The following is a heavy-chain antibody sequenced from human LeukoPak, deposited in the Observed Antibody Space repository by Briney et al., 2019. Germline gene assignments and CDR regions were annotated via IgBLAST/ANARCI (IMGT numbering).Heavy chain of an antibody. CDR1: GGSTSSSSYY. V-gene: IGHV4-39*01. CDR3: ARWVTTTTTGAFDM. J-gene: IGHJ3*02. CDR2: MHYSGVTYT. D-gene: IGHD1-1*01. Sequence: SETLSLTCTVSGGSTSSSSYYWGWIRQPPGKGLEWIGSMHYSGVTYTYHNSSLNSRVTTSVDTSKNQFSLKLSSVTAADTAVYYCARWVTTTTTGAFDMWGQGTMVTVSS.